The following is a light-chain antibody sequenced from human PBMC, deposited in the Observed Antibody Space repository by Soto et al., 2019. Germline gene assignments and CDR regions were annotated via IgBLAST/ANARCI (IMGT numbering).Light chain of an antibody. CDR1: QSVGAN. V-gene: IGKV3-15*01. CDR3: QQFHTWPVT. Sequence: EIVMTQSPATLSVSPGERVTFSCRASQSVGANLAWYRHKPGQAPRLLVSYASAGASGIPGRFSGSGSGTEFTLTIDNLQAEDFAVCFCQQFHTWPVTFGGGTKVEI. CDR2: YAS. J-gene: IGKJ4*01.